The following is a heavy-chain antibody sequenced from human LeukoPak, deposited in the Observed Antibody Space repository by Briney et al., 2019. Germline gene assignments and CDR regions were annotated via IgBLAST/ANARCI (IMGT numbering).Heavy chain of an antibody. CDR3: ASGGGLDV. CDR2: INHNGNVN. V-gene: IGHV3-7*03. CDR1: VCTFSSYR. J-gene: IGHJ6*02. Sequence: GESLRLSCAASVCTFSSYRMNWARKAPWKGLEWVASINHNGNVNYYVDSVKGRFTISRDNAKNSLYLQMSNLRAEDTAVYFCASGGGLDVWGQGATVTVSS. D-gene: IGHD3-10*01.